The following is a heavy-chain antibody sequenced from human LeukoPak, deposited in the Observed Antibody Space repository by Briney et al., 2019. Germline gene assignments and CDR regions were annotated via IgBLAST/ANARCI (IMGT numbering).Heavy chain of an antibody. CDR2: INHSGST. V-gene: IGHV4-34*01. Sequence: SETLSLTCAVYGGSFSGYYWSWIRQPPGKGLEWIGEINHSGSTNYNPSLKSRVTISVDTSKNQFSLKLSSVTAADTAVYYCAREAGRYCSGGSCYGMDVWGQGTTVTVSS. D-gene: IGHD2-15*01. CDR3: AREAGRYCSGGSCYGMDV. J-gene: IGHJ6*02. CDR1: GGSFSGYY.